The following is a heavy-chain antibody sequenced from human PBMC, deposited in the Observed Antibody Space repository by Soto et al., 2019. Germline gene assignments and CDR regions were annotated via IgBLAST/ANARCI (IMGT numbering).Heavy chain of an antibody. V-gene: IGHV4-34*01. CDR3: ARRWLGLDY. J-gene: IGHJ4*02. Sequence: TSETLSLTCAVYGGSFSGYYWSWIRQPPGKGLEWIGEINHSGSTNYNPSLKSRVTISVDTSKNQFSLKLSSVTAADTAVYYCARRWLGLDYWGQGTLVTVS. CDR1: GGSFSGYY. D-gene: IGHD5-12*01. CDR2: INHSGST.